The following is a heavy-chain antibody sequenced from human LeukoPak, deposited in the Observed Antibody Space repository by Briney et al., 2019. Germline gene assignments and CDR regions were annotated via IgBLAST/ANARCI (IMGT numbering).Heavy chain of an antibody. CDR1: GGSISSYY. V-gene: IGHV4-59*01. D-gene: IGHD3-16*01. Sequence: SETLSLTCAVSGGSISSYYWSWIRQPPGKGLEYIGYIYYSGSTNYNPSLKSRLTISVDTSKNQFSLKLSSVTAADTAVYYCARETSQKGAHYMDVWGKGTTVTISS. J-gene: IGHJ6*03. CDR2: IYYSGST. CDR3: ARETSQKGAHYMDV.